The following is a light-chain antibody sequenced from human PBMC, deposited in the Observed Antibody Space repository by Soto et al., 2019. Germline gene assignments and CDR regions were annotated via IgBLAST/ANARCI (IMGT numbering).Light chain of an antibody. V-gene: IGLV2-8*01. CDR1: SSDIGGYNY. J-gene: IGLJ1*01. CDR3: SSYAGSNNYV. Sequence: ITRKRTSSDIGGYNYVSWYQQHPGKAPKLMIYEVSKRPSGVPDRFSGSKSGNTASLTVSGLQAEDEADYYCSSYAGSNNYVFVSVSKVTVL. CDR2: EVS.